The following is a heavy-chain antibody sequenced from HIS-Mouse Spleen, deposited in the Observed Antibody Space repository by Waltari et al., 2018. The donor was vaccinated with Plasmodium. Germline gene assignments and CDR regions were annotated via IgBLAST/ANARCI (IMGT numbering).Heavy chain of an antibody. CDR3: AKAQGVINFDY. Sequence: QVLLVASGGGVVQPGRSLRLSCAASGFSFSRYGMHWVRQAPGKGLEWVAVISYDGSNKYYADSVKGRFTISRDNSKNTLYLQMNSLRAEDTAVYYCAKAQGVINFDYWGQGTLVTVSS. D-gene: IGHD3-16*01. V-gene: IGHV3-30*18. CDR1: GFSFSRYG. J-gene: IGHJ4*02. CDR2: ISYDGSNK.